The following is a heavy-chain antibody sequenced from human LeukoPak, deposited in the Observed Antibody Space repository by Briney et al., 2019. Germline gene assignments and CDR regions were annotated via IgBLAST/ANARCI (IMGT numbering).Heavy chain of an antibody. CDR1: GFTFSNYG. CDR3: ARGGYTTSYFWVY. Sequence: GRSLRLSCAASGFTFSNYGMHWVRQAPGKGLEWVAVISYDGSDKFYADSVKGRFTISRDNAKNSLYLQMNSLRAEDTAVYRCARGGYTTSYFWVYWGQGTLVTVSS. V-gene: IGHV3-30*03. D-gene: IGHD3-16*01. J-gene: IGHJ4*02. CDR2: ISYDGSDK.